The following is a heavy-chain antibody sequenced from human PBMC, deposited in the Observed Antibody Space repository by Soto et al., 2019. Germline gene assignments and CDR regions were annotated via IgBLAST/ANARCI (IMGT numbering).Heavy chain of an antibody. Sequence: EVQLLESGGGLVQPGRSLRLSCAVSGLTFSNYGMKWVRQAPGKGLEWVSGIDGTGDSTYYADSVKGRFTISRDNSKNTLYLQMNSLRAEDTGIYYCAGGLDYWGQGTLVTVSS. J-gene: IGHJ4*02. CDR3: AGGLDY. CDR1: GLTFSNYG. V-gene: IGHV3-23*01. CDR2: IDGTGDST.